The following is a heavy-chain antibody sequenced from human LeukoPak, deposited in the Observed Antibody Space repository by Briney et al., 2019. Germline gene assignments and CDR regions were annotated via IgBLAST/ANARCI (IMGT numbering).Heavy chain of an antibody. CDR1: GGSVTGYY. J-gene: IGHJ6*02. D-gene: IGHD6-13*01. CDR2: IHHSGNT. V-gene: IGHV4-59*02. CDR3: ARDQGSSLGMDV. Sequence: SETLSLTCIVSGGSVTGYYWSWIRQPPGKGLEWIGYIHHSGNTKNNPSLESRVTMSVDTSNNQLSLRLSSVTAADTAVYYCARDQGSSLGMDVWGQGTTVTVSS.